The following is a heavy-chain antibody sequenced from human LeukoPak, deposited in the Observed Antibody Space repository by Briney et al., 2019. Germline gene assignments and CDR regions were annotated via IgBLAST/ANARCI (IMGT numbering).Heavy chain of an antibody. CDR3: ALDHGANSGAFDY. CDR1: GYSVSSGYY. D-gene: IGHD4-23*01. Sequence: LSLTCTVSGYSVSSGYYWGWIRQPPGKGLEWVSYISSSGSIIHYADSVKGRFTISRDNAKNSLSLQMNSLRAEDTAVYYCALDHGANSGAFDYWGQGTLVTVSS. V-gene: IGHV3-11*04. J-gene: IGHJ4*02. CDR2: ISSSGSII.